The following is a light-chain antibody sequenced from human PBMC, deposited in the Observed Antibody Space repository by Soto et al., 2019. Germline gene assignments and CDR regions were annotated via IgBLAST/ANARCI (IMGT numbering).Light chain of an antibody. Sequence: QSVLTQPPSASGTPGQRVTISCSGSSSNIGSNYVYWYQQLPGTAPKLMIYDVSKRPSGVPDRFSGSKSGNTASLTISGLQAEDEADYYCCSYAGSYTFGVVFGGGTKVTVL. V-gene: IGLV1-47*02. CDR3: CSYAGSYTFGVV. CDR1: SSNIGSNY. J-gene: IGLJ2*01. CDR2: DVS.